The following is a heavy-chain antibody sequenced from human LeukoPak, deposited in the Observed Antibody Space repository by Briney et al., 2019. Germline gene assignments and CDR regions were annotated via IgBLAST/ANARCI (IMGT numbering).Heavy chain of an antibody. V-gene: IGHV3-30*04. Sequence: GGSLRLSCAASGFTFSSYAMHWVRQAPGKGLEWVAVISYDGSNKYYADSVKGRFTISRDNYKNTLYLQMNSLRAEDTAVYYCARVGVPAAILCLYFDNWGQGALVTVSS. CDR3: ARVGVPAAILCLYFDN. J-gene: IGHJ4*02. D-gene: IGHD2-2*01. CDR1: GFTFSSYA. CDR2: ISYDGSNK.